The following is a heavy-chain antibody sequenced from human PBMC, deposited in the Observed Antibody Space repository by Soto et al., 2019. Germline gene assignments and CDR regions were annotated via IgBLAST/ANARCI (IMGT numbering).Heavy chain of an antibody. CDR2: IYYSGST. J-gene: IGHJ6*02. CDR1: GGSISSGDYY. D-gene: IGHD3-10*01. CDR3: ASSAMVRGVTRVSYYYGMDV. Sequence: SETLSLTCTVSGGSISSGDYYWSWIRQPPGKGLEWIGYIYYSGSTYYNPSLKSRVTISVDTSKNQFSLKLSSVTAADTAVYYCASSAMVRGVTRVSYYYGMDVWGQGTTVTV. V-gene: IGHV4-30-4*01.